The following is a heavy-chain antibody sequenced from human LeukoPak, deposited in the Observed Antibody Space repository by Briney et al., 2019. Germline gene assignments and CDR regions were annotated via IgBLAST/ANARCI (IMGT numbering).Heavy chain of an antibody. J-gene: IGHJ4*02. CDR1: GFTFSSYA. D-gene: IGHD6-13*01. Sequence: PGGSLRLSCAASGFTFSSYAMSWVRQAPGKGLEWVSAISGSGGSTYYADSVKGRFTISRDNSKNTLYLQMNSLRAEDTAVYYCAKGSVGYSSSGEGQKWGQGTLVTVSS. CDR2: ISGSGGST. CDR3: AKGSVGYSSSGEGQK. V-gene: IGHV3-23*01.